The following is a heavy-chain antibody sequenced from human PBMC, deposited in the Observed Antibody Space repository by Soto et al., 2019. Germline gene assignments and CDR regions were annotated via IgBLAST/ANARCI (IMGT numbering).Heavy chain of an antibody. CDR3: SRCNNDDVIVF. Sequence: QVQLVESGGGLVQPGGSLRLSCAASGFTFSDYYMSWIRQAPGKGLEWVSYISRRSSTIFYADSVKGRFTISSDNVKNSLYLQMNSRKAEDMAVAYCSRCNNDDVIVFWGQGILVTVSS. D-gene: IGHD3-16*01. V-gene: IGHV3-11*01. CDR1: GFTFSDYY. CDR2: ISRRSSTI. J-gene: IGHJ4*02.